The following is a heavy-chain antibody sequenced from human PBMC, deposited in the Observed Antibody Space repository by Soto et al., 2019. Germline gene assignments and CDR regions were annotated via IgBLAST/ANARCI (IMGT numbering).Heavy chain of an antibody. J-gene: IGHJ4*02. CDR2: TGSGTGPG. CDR3: ARRDSGGFFRFFDS. D-gene: IGHD2-15*01. Sequence: SVKVSCKASGGSLSTNPISWVRQAPGQGLEWMGGTGSGTGPGNNAQKFQGRLTVTADKSTSTVYMKLTNLSSEDTAVYYCARRDSGGFFRFFDSWGQGALVTVSS. CDR1: GGSLSTNP. V-gene: IGHV1-69*06.